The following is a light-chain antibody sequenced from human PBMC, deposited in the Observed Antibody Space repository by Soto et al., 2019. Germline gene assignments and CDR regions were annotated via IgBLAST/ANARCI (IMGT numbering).Light chain of an antibody. CDR1: SSDVGRYNY. CDR2: DVT. CDR3: TSYTATSTLVV. Sequence: QSALTQPASVSGSPGQSMTISCSGSSSDVGRYNYVSWYQQHPGKAPKLLIYDVTNRPSGVSNRFSGSKSGNTASLTISGLQAEDEADYYCTSYTATSTLVVFGGGTKVTVL. J-gene: IGLJ2*01. V-gene: IGLV2-14*03.